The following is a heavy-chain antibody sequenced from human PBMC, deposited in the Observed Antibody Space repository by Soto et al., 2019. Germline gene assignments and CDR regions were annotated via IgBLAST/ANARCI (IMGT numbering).Heavy chain of an antibody. CDR2: IYYSGST. V-gene: IGHV4-39*01. D-gene: IGHD3-10*01. J-gene: IGHJ4*02. CDR1: GGSISSTTYY. Sequence: QLLESGPGLVKPSETLSLTCTVSGGSISSTTYYWGWIRQPPGKGLEWIGYIYYSGSTYYNPSLKSRVTISVDTSKNQFSLKLSSVTAADTAVYYCVRHKWFGEFYWGQGTLVTVSS. CDR3: VRHKWFGEFY.